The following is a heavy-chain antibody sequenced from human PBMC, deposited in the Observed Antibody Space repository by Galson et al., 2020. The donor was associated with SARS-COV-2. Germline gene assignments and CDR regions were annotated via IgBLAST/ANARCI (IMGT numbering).Heavy chain of an antibody. V-gene: IGHV3-30-3*01. D-gene: IGHD3-10*01. CDR1: GFTFSSYA. CDR3: ARDSPYGSGSYYPSPIDY. CDR2: ISYDESNK. J-gene: IGHJ4*02. Sequence: GGSLRLSCAASGFTFSSYAMHWVRQAPGKGLEWVAVISYDESNKYYADSVKGRFTISRDNSKNTLYLQMNSLRAEDTAVYYCARDSPYGSGSYYPSPIDYWGQGTLVTVSS.